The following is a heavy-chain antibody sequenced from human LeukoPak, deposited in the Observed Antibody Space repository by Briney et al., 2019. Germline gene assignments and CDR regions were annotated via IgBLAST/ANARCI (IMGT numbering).Heavy chain of an antibody. CDR3: ARVPSDDDFWSGYLPYFDY. J-gene: IGHJ4*02. Sequence: SETLSLTCAVHGGSFSGSYWSWIRQPPGKGLEWFGEINHSGSTNYNPSLKSRATISVDTSKNQFSLKLSSVTAADTAVYYCARVPSDDDFWSGYLPYFDYWGQGNLVTVSS. CDR2: INHSGST. V-gene: IGHV4-34*01. D-gene: IGHD3-3*01. CDR1: GGSFSGSY.